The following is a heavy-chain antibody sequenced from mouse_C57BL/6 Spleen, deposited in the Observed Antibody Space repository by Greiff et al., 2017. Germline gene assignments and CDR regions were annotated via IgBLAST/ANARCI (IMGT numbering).Heavy chain of an antibody. CDR2: LHPSDSDA. J-gene: IGHJ3*01. Sequence: QVQLQQPGAELVKPGASVKVSCTASGYTFTSYSMHWVQQRPGQGLAWIGRLHPSDSDANYNLKFKGKATLTVDKPSSTAYVQLSILTSEDSSVYYCLTVTFAYWGQGTLVTVSA. CDR3: LTVTFAY. V-gene: IGHV1-74*01. CDR1: GYTFTSYS. D-gene: IGHD1-1*01.